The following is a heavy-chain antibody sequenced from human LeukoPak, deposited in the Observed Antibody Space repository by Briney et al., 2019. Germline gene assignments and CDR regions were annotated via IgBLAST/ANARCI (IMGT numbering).Heavy chain of an antibody. D-gene: IGHD3-22*01. J-gene: IGHJ3*02. CDR2: ISYDGSNK. V-gene: IGHV3-30*19. CDR1: GFTFSSYG. Sequence: GRSLRLSCAASGFTFSSYGMHWVRQAPGKGLEWVAVISYDGSNKYYADSVKGRFTISRDNSKNTLYLQMNSLRAEDTAVYYCAREGYDSSGPYAFDIWGQGTMVTVSS. CDR3: AREGYDSSGPYAFDI.